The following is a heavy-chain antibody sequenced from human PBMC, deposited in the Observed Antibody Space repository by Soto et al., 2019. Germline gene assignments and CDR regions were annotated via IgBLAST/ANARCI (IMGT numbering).Heavy chain of an antibody. J-gene: IGHJ4*02. Sequence: QVQLQESGPGLVKPSETLSLTCTVSNDSISTYYWTWIRQPPGKGLEWIGFIYYSGSTNYNPSLQSRVTISVDTSKNQFSLKMNSVTAADTAVYYCARPGRDWGAPHYWGQGTLVTVSS. CDR3: ARPGRDWGAPHY. CDR1: NDSISTYY. V-gene: IGHV4-59*08. CDR2: IYYSGST. D-gene: IGHD7-27*01.